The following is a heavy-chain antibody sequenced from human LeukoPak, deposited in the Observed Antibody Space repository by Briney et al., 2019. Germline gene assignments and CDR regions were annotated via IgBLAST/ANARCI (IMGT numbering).Heavy chain of an antibody. CDR2: ICGSGGST. CDR1: GLTFSSYA. CDR3: AKGKGRYYFDY. J-gene: IGHJ4*02. V-gene: IGHV3-23*01. Sequence: GGSLRLSCAASGLTFSSYAMSWVRQAPGKGLEWVSAICGSGGSTYYADSVKGRFTISRDNSKNTLYLQMNSLRAEDTAVYYCAKGKGRYYFDYWGQGTLVTVSS. D-gene: IGHD3-10*01.